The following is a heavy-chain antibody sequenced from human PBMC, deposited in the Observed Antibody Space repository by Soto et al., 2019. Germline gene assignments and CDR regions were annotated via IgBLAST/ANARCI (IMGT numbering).Heavy chain of an antibody. CDR1: GFTFSSYW. V-gene: IGHV3-74*03. CDR3: VRGLGNSDH. Sequence: EVQLVESGGGLVQPGGSLRLSCVASGFTFSSYWMHWVRQVPGKEPVWVSFIDSYGSSTKYADSVRGRFTVSRDNAKNTLYLLMNSLRVEDTAVYYCVRGLGNSDHWGQGTLVTVSS. J-gene: IGHJ4*02. CDR2: IDSYGSST.